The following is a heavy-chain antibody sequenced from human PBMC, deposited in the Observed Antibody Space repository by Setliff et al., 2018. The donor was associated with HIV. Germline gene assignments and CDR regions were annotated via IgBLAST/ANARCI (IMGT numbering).Heavy chain of an antibody. Sequence: ASVKVSCKASGYRFTGFAIHWVRQAPGQRFEWTGWINAGTGNTKYSQKFQDRVTISRDIHANTAYMELSSLRSEDTAIYYCARSLREYSYGSPDYWGPGTLVTVSS. V-gene: IGHV1-3*01. CDR3: ARSLREYSYGSPDY. D-gene: IGHD5-18*01. CDR2: INAGTGNT. J-gene: IGHJ4*02. CDR1: GYRFTGFA.